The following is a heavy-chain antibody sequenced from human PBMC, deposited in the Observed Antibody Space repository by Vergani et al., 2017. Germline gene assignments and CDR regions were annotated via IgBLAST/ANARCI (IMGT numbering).Heavy chain of an antibody. J-gene: IGHJ4*02. Sequence: EVQLVESGGGLVKPGGSLRLSCAASGFTFSSYSMNWVRQAPGKGLEWVSSISSSSSYIYYADSVKGRFTISRYNAKNSLYLQMNSLSAEDTAVYYCARDLNYATVTTADYWGQGTLVTVSS. CDR3: ARDLNYATVTTADY. CDR1: GFTFSSYS. CDR2: ISSSSSYI. D-gene: IGHD4-11*01. V-gene: IGHV3-21*01.